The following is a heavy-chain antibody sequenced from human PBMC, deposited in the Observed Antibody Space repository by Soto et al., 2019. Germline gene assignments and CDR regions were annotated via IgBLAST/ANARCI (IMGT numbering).Heavy chain of an antibody. J-gene: IGHJ4*02. V-gene: IGHV3-23*01. CDR2: ISGSGGST. CDR1: GFTFSSYA. D-gene: IGHD3-22*01. CDR3: AKVKGSGYWAFDY. Sequence: VQLLESGGGLVQPGGSLRLSCAASGFTFSSYAISWVRQAPGKGLEWVSAISGSGGSTYYADSVKGRFTISRDNSKNTLYLQMNSLRAEDTALYYCAKVKGSGYWAFDYWGQGTLVTVSS.